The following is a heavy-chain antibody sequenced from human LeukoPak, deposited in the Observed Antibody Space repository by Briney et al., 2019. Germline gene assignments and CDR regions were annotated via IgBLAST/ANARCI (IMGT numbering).Heavy chain of an antibody. CDR3: ARGYVWGSYRYLDY. J-gene: IGHJ4*02. Sequence: GGSLRLSCAASGFTFSSYAMHWVRQAPGNGLEWVAVISYDGSNKYYADSVKGRFTISRDNSKNTLYLQMNSLRAEDTAVYYCARGYVWGSYRYLDYWGQGTLVTVSS. V-gene: IGHV3-30-3*01. D-gene: IGHD3-16*02. CDR2: ISYDGSNK. CDR1: GFTFSSYA.